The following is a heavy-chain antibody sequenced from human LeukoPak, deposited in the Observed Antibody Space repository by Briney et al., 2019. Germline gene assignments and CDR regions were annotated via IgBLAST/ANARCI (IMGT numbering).Heavy chain of an antibody. D-gene: IGHD4-17*01. CDR2: FSGSGGST. CDR3: ARVVDHDYGDYYLDY. Sequence: PGGSLRLSCAASGLTFSNAWMSWVRQAPGKGLECISGFSGSGGSTDYADSVKGRLTISRDNSKNTLYLQMNSLRAEDTAVYYCARVVDHDYGDYYLDYWGQGTLVTVSS. V-gene: IGHV3-23*01. CDR1: GLTFSNAW. J-gene: IGHJ4*02.